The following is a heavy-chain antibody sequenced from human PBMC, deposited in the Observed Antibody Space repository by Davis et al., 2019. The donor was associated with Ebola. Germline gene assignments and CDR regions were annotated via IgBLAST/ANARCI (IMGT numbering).Heavy chain of an antibody. J-gene: IGHJ6*02. CDR1: GFTFSNYW. CDR2: IKQDGSEK. D-gene: IGHD3-22*01. V-gene: IGHV3-7*01. Sequence: PGGSLRLSCAASGFTFSNYWMSWVRQAPGKGLEWVANIKQDGSEKYYVDSVKGRFTISRDNAKNSLYLQMNSLRAEDTAVYYCARAGLVAYDMSWGMDVWGQGTTVTVSS. CDR3: ARAGLVAYDMSWGMDV.